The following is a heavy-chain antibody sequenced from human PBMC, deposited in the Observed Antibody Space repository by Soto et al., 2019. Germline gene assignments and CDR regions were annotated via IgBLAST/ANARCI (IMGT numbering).Heavy chain of an antibody. V-gene: IGHV4-34*01. J-gene: IGHJ6*02. CDR3: AGVTHLIPAAYYYYGMDV. Sequence: SETLSLTCAVYGGSFSGYYWSWIRQPPGKGLEWIGEINHSGSTNYNPSLKSRVTISVDTSKNQFSLKLSSVTAADTAVYYCAGVTHLIPAAYYYYGMDVWGQGTTVTVSS. CDR1: GGSFSGYY. D-gene: IGHD2-2*01. CDR2: INHSGST.